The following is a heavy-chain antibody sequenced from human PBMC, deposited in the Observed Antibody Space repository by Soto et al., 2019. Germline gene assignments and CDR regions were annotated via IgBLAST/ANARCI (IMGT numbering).Heavy chain of an antibody. Sequence: QVQLVESGGGVVQPGRSLRLSCAASGFTFSSYGMHWVRQAPGKGLEWVAVIWYDGSNKYYADSVKGRFTISRDNSKNTLYLQMNSLRAEGTAVYYCARVTTSHYYGMDVWGQGTTVTVSS. J-gene: IGHJ6*02. CDR1: GFTFSSYG. D-gene: IGHD3-22*01. CDR2: IWYDGSNK. CDR3: ARVTTSHYYGMDV. V-gene: IGHV3-33*01.